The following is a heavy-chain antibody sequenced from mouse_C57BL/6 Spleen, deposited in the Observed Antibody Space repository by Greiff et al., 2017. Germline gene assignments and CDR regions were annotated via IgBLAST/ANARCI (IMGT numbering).Heavy chain of an antibody. CDR3: ARDFDY. J-gene: IGHJ2*01. CDR2: IDPSDSYT. Sequence: QVQLQQPGAELVKPGASVKLSCKASGYTFTSYWMQWVKQRPGQGLEWIGEIDPSDSYTNYNQKFKGKATLTVDTSSSTAYMQRSSLTSEDSAVYYCARDFDYWGQGTTLTVSS. CDR1: GYTFTSYW. V-gene: IGHV1-50*01.